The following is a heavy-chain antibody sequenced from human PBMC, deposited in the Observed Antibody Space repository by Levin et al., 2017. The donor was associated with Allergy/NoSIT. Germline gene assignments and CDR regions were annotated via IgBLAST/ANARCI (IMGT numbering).Heavy chain of an antibody. V-gene: IGHV3-48*01. CDR1: GFTFSTYS. CDR2: ISGNTDTV. CDR3: ARRDDSADSLDY. D-gene: IGHD4-17*01. J-gene: IGHJ4*02. Sequence: PSETLSLTCAASGFTFSTYSFHWVRQAPGKGLEWVSYISGNTDTVYYADSVKGRFTISRDNAKNSLFLQMNSLRAEDTAVYYCARRDDSADSLDYWGQGTVVTVSS.